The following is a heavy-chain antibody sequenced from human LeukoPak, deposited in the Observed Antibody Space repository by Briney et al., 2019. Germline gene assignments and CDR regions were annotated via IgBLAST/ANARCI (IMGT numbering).Heavy chain of an antibody. V-gene: IGHV1-46*01. CDR2: IKPSDGST. CDR3: AREPPGSYRFDY. J-gene: IGHJ4*02. Sequence: GASVKVSCKTSGYTFSNYYLHWVRQAPGQGPERMGIIKPSDGSTQYPQKFQGRVTMTRDMSASTIYMELSSLTSEDTAMYYCAREPPGSYRFDYWGQGAPVTVSS. D-gene: IGHD6-6*01. CDR1: GYTFSNYY.